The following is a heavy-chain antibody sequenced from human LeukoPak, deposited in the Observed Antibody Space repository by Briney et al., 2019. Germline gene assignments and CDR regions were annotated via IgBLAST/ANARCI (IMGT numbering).Heavy chain of an antibody. Sequence: PGGSLRLSCAASGLTFSSYWMSWIRQPPGKGLEWIGEIKHSGSTNYNPSLKSRVTISVDTSKNQFSLKLSSVTAADTAVYYCARGGGFYDSSGYYYNDYWGQGTLVTVSS. CDR3: ARGGGFYDSSGYYYNDY. CDR2: IKHSGST. J-gene: IGHJ4*02. D-gene: IGHD3-22*01. V-gene: IGHV4-34*01. CDR1: GLTFSSYW.